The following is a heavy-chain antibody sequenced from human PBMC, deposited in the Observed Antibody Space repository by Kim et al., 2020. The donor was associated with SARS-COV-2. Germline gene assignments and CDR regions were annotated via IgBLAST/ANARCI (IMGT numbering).Heavy chain of an antibody. CDR1: GFTFSSYG. V-gene: IGHV3-33*06. Sequence: GGSLRLSCAASGFTFSSYGMHWVRQAPGKGLEWVAVIWYDGSNKYYADSVKGRFTISRDNSKNTLYLQMNSLRAEDTAVYYCAKDKSGYDLDAFDIWGQGTMVTVSS. D-gene: IGHD5-12*01. CDR2: IWYDGSNK. CDR3: AKDKSGYDLDAFDI. J-gene: IGHJ3*02.